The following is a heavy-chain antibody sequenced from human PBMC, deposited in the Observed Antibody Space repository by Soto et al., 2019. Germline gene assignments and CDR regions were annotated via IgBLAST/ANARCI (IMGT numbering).Heavy chain of an antibody. J-gene: IGHJ4*02. Sequence: GGSLRLSCAASGFTFSSYWMHWVRQAPGKGLVWVSRINSDGSSTSYADSVKGRFTISRDNAKNTLYLQMNSLRAEDTAVYYCARVKMATINYFDYWGQGTLVTVSS. V-gene: IGHV3-74*01. CDR3: ARVKMATINYFDY. D-gene: IGHD5-12*01. CDR1: GFTFSSYW. CDR2: INSDGSST.